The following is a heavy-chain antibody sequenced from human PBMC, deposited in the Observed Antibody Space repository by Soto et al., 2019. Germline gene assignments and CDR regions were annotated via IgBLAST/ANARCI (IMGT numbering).Heavy chain of an antibody. Sequence: SETLSLTCTVSGGSISSSSYYWGWIRQPPGKGLEWIGSIYYSGSTYYNTSLKSRVTISVDTSKNQFSLKLSSVTAADTAVYYCARQYTTVTTLDYYYMDVWGKGTTVTVSS. CDR1: GGSISSSSYY. CDR3: ARQYTTVTTLDYYYMDV. J-gene: IGHJ6*03. D-gene: IGHD4-17*01. CDR2: IYYSGST. V-gene: IGHV4-39*01.